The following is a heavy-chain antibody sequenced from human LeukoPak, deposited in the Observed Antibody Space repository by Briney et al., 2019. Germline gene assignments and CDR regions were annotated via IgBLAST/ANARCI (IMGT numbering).Heavy chain of an antibody. CDR2: INPSGGST. CDR3: ASSWWELHEARFDY. D-gene: IGHD1-26*01. Sequence: ASVKVSCKASGYTFTSYYMHWVRQAPGQGFEWMGIINPSGGSTSYAQKFQGRVTMTRDMSTSTVYMELSSLRSEDTAVYYCASSWWELHEARFDYWGQGTLVTVSS. CDR1: GYTFTSYY. V-gene: IGHV1-46*01. J-gene: IGHJ4*02.